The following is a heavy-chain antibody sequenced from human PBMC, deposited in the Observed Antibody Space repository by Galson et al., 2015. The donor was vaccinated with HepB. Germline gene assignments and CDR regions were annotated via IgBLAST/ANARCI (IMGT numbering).Heavy chain of an antibody. V-gene: IGHV3-23*01. D-gene: IGHD3-10*01. CDR2: ISGSGGST. CDR3: AKGPALNYYGSGELY. CDR1: GFTFSSYA. J-gene: IGHJ4*02. Sequence: SLRLSCAASGFTFSSYAMSWVRQAPGKGLEWVSAISGSGGSTYYADSVKGRFTISRDNSKNTLYLQMNSLRAEDTAVYYCAKGPALNYYGSGELYWGQGTLVTVSS.